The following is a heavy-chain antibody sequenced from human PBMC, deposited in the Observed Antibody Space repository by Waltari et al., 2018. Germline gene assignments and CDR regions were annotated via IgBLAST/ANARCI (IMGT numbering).Heavy chain of an antibody. D-gene: IGHD5-18*01. CDR3: ARDETAMITPSGYFHH. Sequence: QVQLQESGPGLVKPSETLSLTCTVSGVSISSYYWSWIRQPPGKGLEWIGYIYYSGSTNYNPSLNSRLTISVDKSKNQVSLKLSSVTAADTAVYYCARDETAMITPSGYFHHWGQGTLVTVSS. V-gene: IGHV4-59*01. CDR1: GVSISSYY. J-gene: IGHJ1*01. CDR2: IYYSGST.